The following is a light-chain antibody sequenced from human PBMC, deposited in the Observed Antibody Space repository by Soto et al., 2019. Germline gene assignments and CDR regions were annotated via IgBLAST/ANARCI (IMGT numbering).Light chain of an antibody. CDR2: GAS. V-gene: IGKV3-20*01. CDR3: QQYGSSPS. J-gene: IGKJ4*01. Sequence: ELVLTQSPGTLSLSPGERATLSCRASQSVSSSYLAWYQQKPCQAPRLLIYGASSRATGIPDRFSGSGSGTDFTLTVSRLEPEDFAVYYCQQYGSSPSFGGGNKVAIK. CDR1: QSVSSSY.